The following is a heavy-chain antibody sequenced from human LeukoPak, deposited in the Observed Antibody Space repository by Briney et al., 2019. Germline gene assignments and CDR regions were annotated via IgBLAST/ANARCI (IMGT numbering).Heavy chain of an antibody. CDR1: GYTFTGYY. Sequence: ASVKVSCKASGYTFTGYYMHWVRQAPGQGLEWMEWINPNSGGTNYAQKFQGRVTMTRDTSISTAYMELSRLRSDDTAVYYCARDRVIAVAGTLLSYWGQGTLVTVSS. D-gene: IGHD6-19*01. J-gene: IGHJ4*02. V-gene: IGHV1-2*02. CDR2: INPNSGGT. CDR3: ARDRVIAVAGTLLSY.